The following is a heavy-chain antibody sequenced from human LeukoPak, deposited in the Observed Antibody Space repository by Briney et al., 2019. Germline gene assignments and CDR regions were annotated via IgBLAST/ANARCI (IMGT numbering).Heavy chain of an antibody. V-gene: IGHV3-7*01. Sequence: PGGSLRLSCVGSGFTFRSHWVNWVRQSQGKGLEWVANIKPDGIDKYYVDSARGRFTVSRDNAKNSAFLQMNSLRAEDTAIYYCATISAQTFDIWGQGTLVSVSS. CDR2: IKPDGIDK. CDR1: GFTFRSHW. D-gene: IGHD5-24*01. CDR3: ATISAQTFDI. J-gene: IGHJ3*02.